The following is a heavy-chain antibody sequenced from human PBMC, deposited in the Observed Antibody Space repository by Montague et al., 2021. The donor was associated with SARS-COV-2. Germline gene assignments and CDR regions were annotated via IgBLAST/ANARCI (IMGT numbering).Heavy chain of an antibody. CDR3: ARNLVVHYWYGMDV. Sequence: SETLSLTCTVAGGSISSYYWSWIRQPPGKGLEWIGYINYSGSTNYYPSLKSRVTISVDTSKNQFSLNLSSVTAADTAVYYCARNLVVHYWYGMDVWGQGTTVTVSS. CDR1: GGSISSYY. J-gene: IGHJ6*02. CDR2: INYSGST. D-gene: IGHD2-15*01. V-gene: IGHV4-59*01.